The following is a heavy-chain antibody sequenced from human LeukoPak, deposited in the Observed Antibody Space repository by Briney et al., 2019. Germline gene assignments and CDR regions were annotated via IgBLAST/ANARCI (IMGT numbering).Heavy chain of an antibody. CDR3: ARNSAMYNNSPLDY. V-gene: IGHV3-23*01. CDR2: ITGSGGNT. J-gene: IGHJ4*02. CDR1: GFIFSSYS. D-gene: IGHD6-13*01. Sequence: SGGSLRLSCAASGFIFSSYSMSWVRQAPGKGLEWVSVITGSGGNTYYADSVKGRFTISRDNSKNTLYLQMNSLRADDTAVYYCARNSAMYNNSPLDYWGQGTLVTVSS.